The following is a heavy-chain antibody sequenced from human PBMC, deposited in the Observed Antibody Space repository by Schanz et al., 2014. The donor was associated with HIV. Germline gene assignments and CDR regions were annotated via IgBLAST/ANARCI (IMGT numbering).Heavy chain of an antibody. J-gene: IGHJ3*02. CDR1: GFTFSSSG. CDR3: ARSPDWAGTDAFEI. V-gene: IGHV3-23*04. CDR2: ISGSGGTT. D-gene: IGHD6-19*01. Sequence: VQLVESGGGVVQPGRSLRLSCTASGFTFSSSGMHWVRQAPGKGLEWVSLISGSGGTTYYADSVKGRFTISRDNPKNTLYLQMNSLRAEDTAIYYCARSPDWAGTDAFEIWGQGTMVTVSS.